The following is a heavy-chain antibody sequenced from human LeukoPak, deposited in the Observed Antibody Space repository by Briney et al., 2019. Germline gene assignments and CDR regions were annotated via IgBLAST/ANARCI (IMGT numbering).Heavy chain of an antibody. Sequence: GGSLRLSCVASGFTFSSYEMNWVRQAPGKGLEWVSYISNSGSTIYCADSVKGRFTISRDNAKNSVYLQMNSLRAEDTAVYYCARDPGSTWPFDYWGQGTLVTVSS. D-gene: IGHD6-13*01. J-gene: IGHJ4*02. CDR1: GFTFSSYE. CDR3: ARDPGSTWPFDY. V-gene: IGHV3-48*03. CDR2: ISNSGSTI.